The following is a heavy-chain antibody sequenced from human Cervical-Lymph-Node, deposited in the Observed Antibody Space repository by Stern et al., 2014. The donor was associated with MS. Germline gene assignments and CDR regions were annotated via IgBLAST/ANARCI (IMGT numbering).Heavy chain of an antibody. CDR3: ATHRGRVTYYYGMDV. J-gene: IGHJ6*02. CDR1: GYTLSEIS. D-gene: IGHD2-21*02. CDR2: FEPEQGEP. Sequence: VQLVESGAEVKKPGASVKVSCKVSGYTLSEISMHWVRQAPGKGLEWMGGFEPEQGEPRYAQKFQDRVTMAEDRSTDTAYMELSSLRSEDTAVYYCATHRGRVTYYYGMDVWGQGTTVTVSS. V-gene: IGHV1-24*01.